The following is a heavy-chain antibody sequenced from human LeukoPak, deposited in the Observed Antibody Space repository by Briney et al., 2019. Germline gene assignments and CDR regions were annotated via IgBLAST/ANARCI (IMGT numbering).Heavy chain of an antibody. CDR3: ARAPSYSDRSAYYYFDS. V-gene: IGHV1-2*02. CDR2: INPNSGGT. CDR1: GYTFSDYF. Sequence: ASVKVSCKASGYTFSDYFLQWVRQAPGQGLEWMGWINPNSGGTNSAQKFQGRVTMTRDTSVSTAYIELSRLSSDDTAMYYCARAPSYSDRSAYYYFDSWGQGTLVTVSS. D-gene: IGHD3-22*01. J-gene: IGHJ4*02.